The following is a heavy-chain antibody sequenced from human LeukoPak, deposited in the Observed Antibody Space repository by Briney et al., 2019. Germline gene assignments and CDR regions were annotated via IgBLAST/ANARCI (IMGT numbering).Heavy chain of an antibody. CDR2: IGISSGPL. V-gene: IGHV3-48*04. CDR3: ARAKGYTSSYSFHY. D-gene: IGHD3-10*01. CDR1: GFTFNNYA. J-gene: IGHJ4*02. Sequence: GGSLRLSCAASGFTFNNYAMNWVRPTPGGRLEWVSFIGISSGPLLYADSVKGRFTISRDNAKASVYLQMNRLRAEDTAVYYCARAKGYTSSYSFHYWGQGILVTVSS.